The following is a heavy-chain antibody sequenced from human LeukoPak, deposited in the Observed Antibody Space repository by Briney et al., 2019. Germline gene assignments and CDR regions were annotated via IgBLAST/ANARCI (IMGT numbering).Heavy chain of an antibody. CDR3: ARHLNYYCYMDV. CDR2: IYYSGST. D-gene: IGHD3-9*01. Sequence: SETLSLTCTVSGGSISSSSYYWGWIRQPPGKGLEWIGSIYYSGSTYYNPSLKSRVTISVDTSKNQFSLKLSSVTAADTAVYYCARHLNYYCYMDVWGKGTTVTVSS. J-gene: IGHJ6*03. CDR1: GGSISSSSYY. V-gene: IGHV4-39*01.